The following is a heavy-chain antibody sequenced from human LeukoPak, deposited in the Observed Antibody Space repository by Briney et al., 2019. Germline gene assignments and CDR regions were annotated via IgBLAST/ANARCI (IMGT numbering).Heavy chain of an antibody. D-gene: IGHD3-22*01. CDR3: ARVQHDSSGYYGVPYTIAY. CDR1: GFTFSTYE. J-gene: IGHJ4*02. V-gene: IGHV3-21*01. CDR2: ISSGTSYI. Sequence: KPGGSLRLSCAASGFTFSTYEMNWVRQAPGKGLEWVSSISSGTSYIYYADAVKGRFTISRDNAKNSLYLQMNSLRAEDTAVYYCARVQHDSSGYYGVPYTIAYWGQGTLVTVSS.